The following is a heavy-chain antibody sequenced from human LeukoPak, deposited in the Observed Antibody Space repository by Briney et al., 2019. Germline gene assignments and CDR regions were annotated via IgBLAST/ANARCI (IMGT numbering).Heavy chain of an antibody. CDR3: AREEAAGQFDY. J-gene: IGHJ4*02. D-gene: IGHD6-13*01. CDR1: GFTFSRYS. V-gene: IGHV3-7*01. Sequence: QPGGSLRLSCAPSGFTFSRYSMSWVRQAPGKGLEWVANIKQDGSEKYYVDSVKGRFTISRDNAKNSMYLQMNSLRAEETAVYYCAREEAAGQFDYWGQGTLVTVSS. CDR2: IKQDGSEK.